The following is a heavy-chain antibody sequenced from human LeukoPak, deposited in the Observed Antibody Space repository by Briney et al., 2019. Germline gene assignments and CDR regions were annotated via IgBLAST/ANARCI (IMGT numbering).Heavy chain of an antibody. CDR1: GFTFSDYY. D-gene: IGHD3-10*01. CDR3: ATYYGSGSYYSFDY. Sequence: GGSLRLSCAASGFTFSDYYMSWIRQAPGKGLEWVSYISSSGSTIYYADSVKGQFTISRDNAKNSLYLQMNSLRAEDTAVYYCATYYGSGSYYSFDYWGQGTLVTVSS. CDR2: ISSSGSTI. V-gene: IGHV3-11*01. J-gene: IGHJ4*02.